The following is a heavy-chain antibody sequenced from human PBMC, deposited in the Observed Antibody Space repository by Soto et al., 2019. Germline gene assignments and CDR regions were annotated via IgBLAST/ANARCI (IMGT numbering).Heavy chain of an antibody. CDR3: ATRGSSYEGDY. V-gene: IGHV3-23*01. CDR2: ISGRGGDT. D-gene: IGHD1-26*01. Sequence: EVQLLESGGGLVQPGGSLRLSCAASGFTFSTYAMSWVRQAPGKGLEWITEISGRGGDTYYADSVKGRFTISSDSSKNTLFLQMHSLRADDTAVSYCATRGSSYEGDYWGVGTLVTVSS. J-gene: IGHJ4*02. CDR1: GFTFSTYA.